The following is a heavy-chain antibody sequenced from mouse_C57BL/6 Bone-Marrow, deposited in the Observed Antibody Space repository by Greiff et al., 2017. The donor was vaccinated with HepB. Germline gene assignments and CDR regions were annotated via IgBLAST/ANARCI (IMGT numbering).Heavy chain of an antibody. CDR3: TFYRNYPYLDD. J-gene: IGHJ2*01. CDR2: IDPENGDT. V-gene: IGHV14-4*01. Sequence: VQLQQSGAELVRPGASVKLSCTASGFNIKDDYMHWVKQRPEQGLEWIGWIDPENGDTEYASKFQGKATITADTSSNTAYLQLSSLTSEDTTVYYCTFYRNYPYLDDWGQGTTLTVSS. CDR1: GFNIKDDY. D-gene: IGHD2-1*01.